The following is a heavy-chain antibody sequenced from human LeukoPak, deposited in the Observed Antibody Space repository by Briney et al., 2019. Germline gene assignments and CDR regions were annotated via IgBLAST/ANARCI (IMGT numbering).Heavy chain of an antibody. CDR1: GFTFSSYR. D-gene: IGHD6-6*01. CDR3: ARDDPSMIAALHY. J-gene: IGHJ4*02. CDR2: IDGTSTNI. V-gene: IGHV3-21*01. Sequence: GGSLRLSCAASGFTFSSYRMNWVRQAPGKGLEWVSSIDGTSTNIYYADSVKGRFTISRDNAKNSVYLQMNSLRAEDTAVYFCARDDPSMIAALHYWGQGTLVTVSS.